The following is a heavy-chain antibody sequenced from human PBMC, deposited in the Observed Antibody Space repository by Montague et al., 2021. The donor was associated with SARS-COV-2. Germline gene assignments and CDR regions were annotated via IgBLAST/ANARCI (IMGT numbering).Heavy chain of an antibody. V-gene: IGHV4-59*09. CDR3: ARGSGWMGNAFDI. D-gene: IGHD6-19*01. CDR2: SGST. J-gene: IGHJ3*02. Sequence: SGSTNYNPSLKSRVTISVDTSKNPFSLTLSSVTAADTAVYSCARGSGWMGNAFDIWGQGKMV.